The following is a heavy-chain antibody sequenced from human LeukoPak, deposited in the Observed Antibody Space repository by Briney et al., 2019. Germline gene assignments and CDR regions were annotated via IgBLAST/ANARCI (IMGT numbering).Heavy chain of an antibody. CDR3: AREDYGGKSHPRRKFGY. D-gene: IGHD4-23*01. Sequence: GASVKVSCKASGYTFTGYYMHWVRQAPGQGLEWMGWINPNSGGTNYAQKFQGRVTMTRDTSISTAYMELSRLRSDDTAVYYCAREDYGGKSHPRRKFGYWGQGTLVTVSS. V-gene: IGHV1-2*02. J-gene: IGHJ4*02. CDR1: GYTFTGYY. CDR2: INPNSGGT.